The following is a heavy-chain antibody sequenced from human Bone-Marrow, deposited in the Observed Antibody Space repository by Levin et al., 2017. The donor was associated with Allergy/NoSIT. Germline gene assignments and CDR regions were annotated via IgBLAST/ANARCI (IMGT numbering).Heavy chain of an antibody. Sequence: SGPTLVKPTQTLTLTCTCSGFSVSSSAVGVGWIRPAPGKPLEWLALIYWDDEKRYRPSLRSGVTITKDTSKNQVVLTMSNMDPVDTATYSCAHTTGDGFFDHWGQGILVTVSS. J-gene: IGHJ4*02. CDR3: AHTTGDGFFDH. CDR1: GFSVSSSAVG. V-gene: IGHV2-5*02. CDR2: IYWDDEK. D-gene: IGHD5-24*01.